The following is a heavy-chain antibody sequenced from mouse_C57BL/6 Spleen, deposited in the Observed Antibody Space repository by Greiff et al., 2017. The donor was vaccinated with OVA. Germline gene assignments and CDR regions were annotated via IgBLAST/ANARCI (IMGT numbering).Heavy chain of an antibody. D-gene: IGHD4-1*01. V-gene: IGHV1-81*01. Sequence: QVQLQQSGAELARPGASVKLSCKASGYTFTSYGINWVKQRPGQGLEWIGEIYPRNGNTYYNEKFKGKATLTVDKSSSTAYMELRSLTSEDSAVYFCARVLGGGPINDGGEGTTLTVSS. CDR2: IYPRNGNT. CDR1: GYTFTSYG. J-gene: IGHJ2*01. CDR3: ARVLGGGPIND.